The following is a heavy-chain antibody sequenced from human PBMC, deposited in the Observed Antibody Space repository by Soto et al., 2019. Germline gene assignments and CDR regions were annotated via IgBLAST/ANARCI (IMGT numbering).Heavy chain of an antibody. D-gene: IGHD3-10*01. CDR2: INHSGST. CDR1: GGSFSGYY. V-gene: IGHV4-34*01. J-gene: IGHJ5*02. Sequence: QVQLQQWGAGLLKPSETLSLTCAVYGGSFSGYYWSWIRQPPGKGLEWIGEINHSGSTNYNPSLKSRVTISVDTSKNQFSLKLSSVTAADTAVYYCARVTMVRGSSPPAWFWFDPWGQGTLVTVSS. CDR3: ARVTMVRGSSPPAWFWFDP.